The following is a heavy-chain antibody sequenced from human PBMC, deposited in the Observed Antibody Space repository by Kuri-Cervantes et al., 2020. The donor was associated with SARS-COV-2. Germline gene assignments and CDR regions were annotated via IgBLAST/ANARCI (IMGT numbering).Heavy chain of an antibody. CDR2: IDWDDDK. D-gene: IGHD4-23*01. CDR1: GFSLSTSGMC. CDR3: ARIGYGGNSAGGDYFDY. V-gene: IGHV2-70*11. Sequence: SGPTLVKPTQTLTLTCTFSGFSLSTSGMCVSWIRQPPGKALEWLARIDWDDDKYYSTSLKTRLTISKDTSKNQVVLTMTTMDPVDTATYYCARIGYGGNSAGGDYFDYWGQGTLVTVSS. J-gene: IGHJ4*02.